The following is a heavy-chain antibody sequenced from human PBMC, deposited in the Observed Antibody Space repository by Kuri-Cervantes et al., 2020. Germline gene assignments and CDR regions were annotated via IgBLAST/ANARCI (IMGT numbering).Heavy chain of an antibody. CDR2: ISSSSSYI. D-gene: IGHD6-13*01. CDR1: GFTFSSYS. V-gene: IGHV3-21*01. CDR3: ARATYSSSSEGY. Sequence: GESLKISCAASGFTFSSYSMNWVRQAPGKGLEWVSSISSSSSYIYYADSVKGRFTISRDNAKNSLYLQMNSLRAEDTAVYYCARATYSSSSEGYWGQGTLATVSS. J-gene: IGHJ4*02.